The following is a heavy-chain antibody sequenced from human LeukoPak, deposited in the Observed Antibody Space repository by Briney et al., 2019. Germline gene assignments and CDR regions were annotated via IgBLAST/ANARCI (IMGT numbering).Heavy chain of an antibody. Sequence: GGSLRLSCAASGITLGGYWMSWVRQAPGKGLEWVANIKPDGSEENYVDSVKGRFTISRDNAKNSLSLQMSSLRADDTAVYYCVRDRGRASTDYWGQGTLVTVSS. J-gene: IGHJ4*02. CDR1: GITLGGYW. CDR2: IKPDGSEE. D-gene: IGHD1-26*01. CDR3: VRDRGRASTDY. V-gene: IGHV3-7*01.